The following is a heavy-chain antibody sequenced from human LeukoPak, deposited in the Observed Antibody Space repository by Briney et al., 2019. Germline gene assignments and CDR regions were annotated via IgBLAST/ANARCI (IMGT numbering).Heavy chain of an antibody. CDR2: ISGSGGST. J-gene: IGHJ6*02. CDR1: GFTFNNYA. CDR3: ARVRTTVTTGNYGMDV. V-gene: IGHV3-23*01. Sequence: GGSLRLSCAASGFTFNNYAMNWVRQAPGKGLEWVSAISGSGGSTYYADSVKGRFTISRDNSKNTLYLQMNSLRAEDTAVYYCARVRTTVTTGNYGMDVWGQGTTVTVSS. D-gene: IGHD4-17*01.